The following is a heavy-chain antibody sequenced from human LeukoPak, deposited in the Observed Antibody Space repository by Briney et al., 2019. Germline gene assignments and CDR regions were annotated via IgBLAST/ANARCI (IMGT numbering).Heavy chain of an antibody. CDR2: MNPNSGNT. CDR3: ANSVQPCSYYSYLYV. V-gene: IGHV1-8*01. Sequence: ASVKVSCKLSVYTLTGYATDAVPAATGQGLEWMGWMNPNSGNTGYAQKFQGRVTMTRNTSISTAYMELSNLRSEDTAEYYFANSVQPCSYYSYLYVWGKGTTVTVSS. D-gene: IGHD6-13*01. CDR1: VYTLTGYA. J-gene: IGHJ6*03.